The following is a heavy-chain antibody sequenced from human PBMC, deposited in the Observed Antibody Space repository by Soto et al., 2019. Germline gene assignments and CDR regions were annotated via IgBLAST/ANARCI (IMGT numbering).Heavy chain of an antibody. V-gene: IGHV1-2*04. CDR2: INPNSGGT. Sequence: XSGKVSYTRSESTFTCYYMHLVRQAPGQGLECMGWINPNSGGTNYSQKFQGWVTMTRDTSISTAYMELSRLRSDDTAVYYCARERLGLGGAFDIWGQGTMVTVSS. J-gene: IGHJ3*02. D-gene: IGHD3-16*01. CDR1: ESTFTCYY. CDR3: ARERLGLGGAFDI.